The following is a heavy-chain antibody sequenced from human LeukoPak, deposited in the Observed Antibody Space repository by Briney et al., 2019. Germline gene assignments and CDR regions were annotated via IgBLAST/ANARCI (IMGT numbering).Heavy chain of an antibody. J-gene: IGHJ4*02. CDR2: IKQDGSEK. CDR3: ARGWNYAFRFDY. D-gene: IGHD1-7*01. Sequence: GGSLRLSRAAPGFSFSDYWMTWVRQAPGKGLEWVAHIKQDGSEKYYVDSIKGRFTISRDNAKNLVYLQMNSLRAEDTAVYYCARGWNYAFRFDYWGQGTLVTVSS. CDR1: GFSFSDYW. V-gene: IGHV3-7*01.